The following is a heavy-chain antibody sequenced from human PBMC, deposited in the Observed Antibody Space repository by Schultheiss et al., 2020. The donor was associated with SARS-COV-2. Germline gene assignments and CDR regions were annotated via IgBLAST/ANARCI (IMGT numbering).Heavy chain of an antibody. CDR3: ARGHCSSTSCRSPAQNDY. Sequence: ASVKVSCEASGYTFTAYYVHWVRQAPGQGLEWMGWIDPNSGGTKFAQKFQGRVTMTRDTSISAAYMELRSLTSDDTAVYYCARGHCSSTSCRSPAQNDYWGQGTLVTVSS. J-gene: IGHJ4*02. V-gene: IGHV1-2*02. CDR1: GYTFTAYY. CDR2: IDPNSGGT. D-gene: IGHD2-2*01.